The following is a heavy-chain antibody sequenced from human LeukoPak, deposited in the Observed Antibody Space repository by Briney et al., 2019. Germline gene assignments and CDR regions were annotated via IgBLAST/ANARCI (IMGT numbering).Heavy chain of an antibody. V-gene: IGHV3-15*01. CDR2: IKSKTADGTA. D-gene: IGHD3-22*01. Sequence: GGSLRLSFAASGFTFANAWMSWVRQAPGKGLEWVGRIKSKTADGTADYAAVVKARFTISRDDSNNMLYLQMNSLKIEDTAVYYCATYDSTSYYYSADWGQGTLVTVSS. J-gene: IGHJ4*02. CDR3: ATYDSTSYYYSAD. CDR1: GFTFANAW.